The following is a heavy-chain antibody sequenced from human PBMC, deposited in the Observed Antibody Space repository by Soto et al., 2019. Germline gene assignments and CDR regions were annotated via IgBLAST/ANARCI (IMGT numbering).Heavy chain of an antibody. CDR1: GFTFRNCA. CDR3: AKDREGYCSSTSCLYYFDS. J-gene: IGHJ4*02. D-gene: IGHD2-2*01. CDR2: ISSSGST. Sequence: GGSLRLSCAASGFTFRNCAMNWVRQAPGRGLEWVSTISSSGSTYYADAVKGRFTISRDISKNTLYLQMSSLRADDTALYYCAKDREGYCSSTSCLYYFDSWGQGTQVTVSS. V-gene: IGHV3-23*01.